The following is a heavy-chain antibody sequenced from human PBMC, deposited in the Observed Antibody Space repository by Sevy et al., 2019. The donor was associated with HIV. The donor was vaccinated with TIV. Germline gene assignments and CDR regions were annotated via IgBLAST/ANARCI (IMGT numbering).Heavy chain of an antibody. J-gene: IGHJ4*02. V-gene: IGHV4-38-2*01. CDR2: IYPSGST. D-gene: IGHD1-26*01. CDR1: GYSISSGYY. CDR3: ARGGGGSLNSDY. Sequence: SETLSLTCAVSGYSISSGYYWGWIRQPPGKGLEWIGSIYPSGSTYYNPSLKSRVTISVVTSKNQFSLKLSSVTAADTAVYYCARGGGGSLNSDYWGQGTLVTVSS.